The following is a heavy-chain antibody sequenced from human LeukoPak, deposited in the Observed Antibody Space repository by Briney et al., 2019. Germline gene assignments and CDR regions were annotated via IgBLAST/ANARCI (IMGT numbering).Heavy chain of an antibody. V-gene: IGHV3-21*01. J-gene: IGHJ4*02. CDR1: GFTFSSYS. D-gene: IGHD3-22*01. CDR2: ISSSSSYI. Sequence: GGSLRLSCATSGFTFSSYSMNWVRQAPGKGLEWVSSISSSSSYIYYADSVKGRFTISRDNAKNSLYLQMNSLRAEDTAVYYCARDPSGYYYDSSGYYYKTGEYYFDYWGQGTLVTVSS. CDR3: ARDPSGYYYDSSGYYYKTGEYYFDY.